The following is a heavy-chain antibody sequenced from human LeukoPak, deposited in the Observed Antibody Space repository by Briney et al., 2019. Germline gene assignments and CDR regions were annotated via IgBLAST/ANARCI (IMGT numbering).Heavy chain of an antibody. V-gene: IGHV1-2*04. CDR2: INPNSGDS. D-gene: IGHD6-6*01. CDR3: AGHSGSSEGWFAP. CDR1: GYTFYTFADYF. Sequence: ASVKVSCKASGYTFYTFADYFIHWVRQAPGQGLEWMGWINPNSGDSHHAQKFQGWVTMTRDTSINTVYMDLSRLTSDDTAIYYCAGHSGSSEGWFAPWGQGTLVTVSS. J-gene: IGHJ5*02.